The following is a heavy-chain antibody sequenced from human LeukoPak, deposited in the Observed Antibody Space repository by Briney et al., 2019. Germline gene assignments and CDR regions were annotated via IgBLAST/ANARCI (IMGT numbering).Heavy chain of an antibody. Sequence: GGSLGLSCAASGFTFSDYSMNWVHQAPGKGLEWISYIGIDSGNTNYADSVKGRSTISGDKAKNSLYPQMNSLRVEDTAVYYCARDYKYAFDNWGQGTLVTVSS. CDR1: GFTFSDYS. CDR2: IGIDSGNT. J-gene: IGHJ4*02. V-gene: IGHV3-48*01. CDR3: ARDYKYAFDN. D-gene: IGHD5-24*01.